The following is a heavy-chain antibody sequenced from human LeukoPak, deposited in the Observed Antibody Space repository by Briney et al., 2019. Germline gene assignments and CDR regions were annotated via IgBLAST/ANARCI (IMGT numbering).Heavy chain of an antibody. CDR2: ISGSGGGT. Sequence: GETLRLSCAASGFTFTSYAMSWVRQAPGKGLEWVSAISGSGGGTYYADSVKGRFTISRDNPKNTLYLQMNSLRAEDTAVYYCAKGDFYGDYPYGMDVWGQGTTVTVSS. D-gene: IGHD3-3*01. V-gene: IGHV3-23*01. J-gene: IGHJ6*02. CDR3: AKGDFYGDYPYGMDV. CDR1: GFTFTSYA.